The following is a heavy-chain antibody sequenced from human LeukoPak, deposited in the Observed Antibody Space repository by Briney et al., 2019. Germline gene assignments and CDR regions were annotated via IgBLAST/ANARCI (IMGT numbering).Heavy chain of an antibody. D-gene: IGHD2/OR15-2a*01. CDR1: GFTFSSYA. CDR2: ISGSGGST. Sequence: GGSLRLSCAASGFTFSSYAMSWVRQAPGKGLEWVSAISGSGGSTYYADSVKGRFTISRDGAKNWLYLQLTSLRAEDTAVYYCAREVSGFDVWGQGTMVAVSS. V-gene: IGHV3-23*01. J-gene: IGHJ3*01. CDR3: AREVSGFDV.